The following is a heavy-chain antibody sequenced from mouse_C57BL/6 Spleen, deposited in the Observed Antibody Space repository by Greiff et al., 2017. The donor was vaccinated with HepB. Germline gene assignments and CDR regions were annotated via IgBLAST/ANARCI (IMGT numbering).Heavy chain of an antibody. Sequence: EVKLVESGGGLVQPGGSMKLSCAASGFTFSDAWMDWVRQSPEKGLEWVAEIRNKANNHATYYAESVKGRFTISRDDSKSSVYLQMNSLRAEDTGIYYCRGTTVVPMGDYAMDYWGQGTSVTVSS. J-gene: IGHJ4*01. V-gene: IGHV6-6*01. CDR3: RGTTVVPMGDYAMDY. CDR2: IRNKANNHAT. CDR1: GFTFSDAW. D-gene: IGHD1-1*01.